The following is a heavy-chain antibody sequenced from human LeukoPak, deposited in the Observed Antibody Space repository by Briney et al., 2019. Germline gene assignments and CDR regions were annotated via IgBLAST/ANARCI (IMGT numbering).Heavy chain of an antibody. CDR2: ISGSGGST. CDR1: GFTFSSYA. V-gene: IGHV3-23*01. J-gene: IGHJ3*02. Sequence: GGSLRLSCAASGFTFSSYAMNWVRQAPGKGLEWVSAISGSGGSTYYADSVKGRFTISRDNSKNTLYLQMNSLRAEDTAVYYCAKDLGVTMIVVVPCAFDIWGQGTMVTVSS. D-gene: IGHD3-22*01. CDR3: AKDLGVTMIVVVPCAFDI.